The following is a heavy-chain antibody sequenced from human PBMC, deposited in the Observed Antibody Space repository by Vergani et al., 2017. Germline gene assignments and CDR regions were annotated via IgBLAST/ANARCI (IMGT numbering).Heavy chain of an antibody. CDR3: ARKYSSSPTNYYYYYMDV. CDR2: IWYDGSNK. Sequence: QVQLVESGGGVVQPGRSLRLSCAASGFTFSSYGMHWVRQAPGKGLEWVAVIWYDGSNKYYADSVKGRFTISRDNSKNTLYLQMKSLRAEDTAVYYCARKYSSSPTNYYYYYMDVWGKGTTVTVSS. D-gene: IGHD6-13*01. CDR1: GFTFSSYG. V-gene: IGHV3-33*01. J-gene: IGHJ6*03.